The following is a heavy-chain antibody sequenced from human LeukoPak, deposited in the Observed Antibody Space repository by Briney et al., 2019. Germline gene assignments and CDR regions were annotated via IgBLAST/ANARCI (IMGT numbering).Heavy chain of an antibody. D-gene: IGHD2-21*01. J-gene: IGHJ5*02. CDR3: ARADRLHGGPYLIGP. V-gene: IGHV1-2*02. CDR1: GYSFTDYY. CDR2: INPNSGGT. Sequence: ASVKVSCKTSGYSFTDYYMHWVRQAPGQGLEWMGWINPNSGGTSSAQKFQGRVTMTRDTSITTVCMEVSWLTSDDTAIYYCARADRLHGGPYLIGPWGQGTLVTVSS.